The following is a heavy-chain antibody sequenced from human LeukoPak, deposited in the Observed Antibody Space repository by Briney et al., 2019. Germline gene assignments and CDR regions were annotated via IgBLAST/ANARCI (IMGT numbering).Heavy chain of an antibody. CDR1: GYRFTSYW. V-gene: IGHV5-51*01. J-gene: IGHJ3*01. CDR2: IYPGDYDS. D-gene: IGHD3-22*01. CDR3: ARQPIGGYYDSSGYPSDAFDV. Sequence: GESLKISCKGSGYRFTSYWIGWVRQMPGKGLEWMGIIYPGDYDSRYSTSFRGQVTISADKSISTAYLQWSSLKASGTAMYHCARQPIGGYYDSSGYPSDAFDVWGQGTMVTVSS.